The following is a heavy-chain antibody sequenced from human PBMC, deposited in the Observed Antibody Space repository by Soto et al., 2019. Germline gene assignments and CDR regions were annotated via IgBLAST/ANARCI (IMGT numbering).Heavy chain of an antibody. V-gene: IGHV3-30*18. D-gene: IGHD1-26*01. Sequence: QVQLVESGGGVVQPGRSLRLSCAASGFTFRSYAMHWVRQTPGKGLEWVAYISYDGSSENYEDSVKGRFTISRDNSKNTLSLQMNSLRAEDTAVYYCAQDVGDQGHFDSWGQGALVTVSS. J-gene: IGHJ4*02. CDR3: AQDVGDQGHFDS. CDR1: GFTFRSYA. CDR2: ISYDGSSE.